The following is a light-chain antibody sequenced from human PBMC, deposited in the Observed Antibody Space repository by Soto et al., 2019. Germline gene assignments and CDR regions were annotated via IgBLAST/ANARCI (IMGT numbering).Light chain of an antibody. V-gene: IGLV6-57*04. CDR3: QSYHSGNVV. J-gene: IGLJ2*01. CDR1: SGSIASNY. Sequence: VTQPHSVSESPGKTVTISCTRSSGSIASNYVQWYQQRPGSAPTPVIYEDNERPSGVPDRFSGSIDSSSNSASLTISGLKTDDEADYYCQSYHSGNVVFGGGTQLTVL. CDR2: EDN.